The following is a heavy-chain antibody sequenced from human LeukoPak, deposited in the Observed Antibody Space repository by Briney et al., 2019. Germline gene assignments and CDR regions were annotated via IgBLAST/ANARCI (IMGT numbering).Heavy chain of an antibody. D-gene: IGHD2-21*02. J-gene: IGHJ1*01. CDR2: ISGGGGSI. CDR3: AKDFYVLGLHAEYFQH. CDR1: GFTFSSYA. Sequence: PGGSLRLSCAASGFTFSSYAMSWVRQAPGKGLEWVSAISGGGGSIYYADSVKGRFTISRDNSKNTLYLQMNSLRAEDTAVYYCAKDFYVLGLHAEYFQHWGQGPLVTVSS. V-gene: IGHV3-23*01.